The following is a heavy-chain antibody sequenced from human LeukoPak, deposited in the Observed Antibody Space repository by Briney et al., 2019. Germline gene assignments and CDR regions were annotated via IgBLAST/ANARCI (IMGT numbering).Heavy chain of an antibody. CDR2: INGSGRST. CDR3: AKGITFYYDSSGYSTDY. D-gene: IGHD3-22*01. CDR1: GFTFNNYA. J-gene: IGHJ4*02. Sequence: GGSLRLSCAASGFTFNNYAMTWVRRTPGKGLEWVSVINGSGRSTHTADSVKGRFTISRDNSKNTMALQMTSLRAEDSAVYYCAKGITFYYDSSGYSTDYWGQGTLVTVSS. V-gene: IGHV3-23*01.